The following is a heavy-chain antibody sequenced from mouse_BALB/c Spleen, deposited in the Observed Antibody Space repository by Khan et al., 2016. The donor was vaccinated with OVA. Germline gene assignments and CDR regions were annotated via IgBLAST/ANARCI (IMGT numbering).Heavy chain of an antibody. CDR1: GYSITSDYA. Sequence: EVQLVESGPGLVKPSQSLSLTCTVTGYSITSDYARNWIRQFPGNKLEWMGYISSTGGTSYNPSLKSRISITRDTSKNQFFLHLKSVTAEDTAAYYCARSLYYSYGYALDCWGRGTLVTVSS. D-gene: IGHD2-14*01. CDR3: ARSLYYSYGYALDC. CDR2: ISSTGGT. J-gene: IGHJ4*01. V-gene: IGHV3-2*02.